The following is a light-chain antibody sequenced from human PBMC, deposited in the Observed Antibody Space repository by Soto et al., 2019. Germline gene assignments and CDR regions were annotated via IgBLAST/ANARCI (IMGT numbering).Light chain of an antibody. CDR2: GVS. V-gene: IGKV3-20*01. CDR1: QSVSSN. J-gene: IGKJ3*01. CDR3: QQYGTSPLT. Sequence: EIVMTQSPATMSVSPGERVALSCRASQSVSSNLAWYQQKPGQPPRLLIYGVSSRAPGIPDRFSGSGSGTDFTLTISRLEPEDFAVYYCQQYGTSPLTFGPGTKVDIK.